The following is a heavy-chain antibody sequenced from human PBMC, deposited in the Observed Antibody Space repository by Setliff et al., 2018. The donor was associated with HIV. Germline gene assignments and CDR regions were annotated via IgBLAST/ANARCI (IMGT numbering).Heavy chain of an antibody. CDR3: ARVPRQLLKGAAAYFDY. V-gene: IGHV4-59*11. Sequence: ASETLSLTCTVSGGSISSHYWSWIRQPPGKGLEWIGYIYYSGSTNYNPSLKSRVTISVDTSKNQFSLRLSSVTAADTAVYYCARVPRQLLKGAAAYFDYWGQGTLVTVSS. CDR1: GGSISSHY. J-gene: IGHJ4*02. D-gene: IGHD5-18*01. CDR2: IYYSGST.